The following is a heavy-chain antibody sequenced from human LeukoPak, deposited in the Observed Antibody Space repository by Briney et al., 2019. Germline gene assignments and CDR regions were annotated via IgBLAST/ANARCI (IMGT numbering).Heavy chain of an antibody. CDR1: GFTFSSYD. CDR2: IGTSGDT. CDR3: SRVGSSGWPNYFDS. V-gene: IGHV3-13*04. D-gene: IGHD6-19*01. J-gene: IGHJ4*02. Sequence: PGGSLRLSCAASGFTFSSYDMHWVRQATGKGLEWVSVIGTSGDTYYAGSVKGRFTISRENAKNSLYLQMNSLTAGDTAVYFCSRVGSSGWPNYFDSWGQETLVTVSS.